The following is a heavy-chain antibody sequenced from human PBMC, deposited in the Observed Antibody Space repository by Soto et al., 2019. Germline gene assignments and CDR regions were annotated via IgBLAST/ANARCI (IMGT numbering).Heavy chain of an antibody. V-gene: IGHV1-2*02. J-gene: IGHJ6*02. Sequence: QVQLVQSGAEVKKPGASVTVSCKASGYTFTAYYLHWVRQAPGQGLEWMGWINPNSGVRNIAQEFPGRVTMTRDTSISTAYLDLSRLKSDDTAVYYCARDLTPRVFSYGGDSYYYGMDVWGQGTKVTVSS. D-gene: IGHD5-18*01. CDR3: ARDLTPRVFSYGGDSYYYGMDV. CDR2: INPNSGVR. CDR1: GYTFTAYY.